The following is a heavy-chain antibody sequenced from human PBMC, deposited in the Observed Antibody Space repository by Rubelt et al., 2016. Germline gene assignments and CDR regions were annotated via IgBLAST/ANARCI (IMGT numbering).Heavy chain of an antibody. CDR1: GFTFSSYA. V-gene: IGHV3-23*01. J-gene: IGHJ6*02. Sequence: EVQLLESGGGLVQPGGSLRLSCAASGFTFSSYAMSWVRQAPGKGLEWVSAISGSGGSTYYADSVKGGLTISRDNSKNTLYLKMNRLRAEDTAGYYWARDRYDFWSGHYGYYYGMDVWGQGTTVTVSS. CDR2: ISGSGGST. CDR3: ARDRYDFWSGHYGYYYGMDV. D-gene: IGHD3-3*01.